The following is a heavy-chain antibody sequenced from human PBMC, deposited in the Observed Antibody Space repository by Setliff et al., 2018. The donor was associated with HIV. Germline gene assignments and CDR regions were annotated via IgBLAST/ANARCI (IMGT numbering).Heavy chain of an antibody. CDR2: IYYSGGT. J-gene: IGHJ3*02. Sequence: PSETLSLTCTVSSGPISNGGFYWSWIRHHPGKGLEWIGYIYYSGGTYYSPSLKSRVSMSIDTFKNQLSLNLTSVTAADTAVYYCARGIYRPWGGYSAFATDAFETWGQGTLVTVSS. CDR3: ARGIYRPWGGYSAFATDAFET. D-gene: IGHD5-12*01. CDR1: SGPISNGGFY. V-gene: IGHV4-31*03.